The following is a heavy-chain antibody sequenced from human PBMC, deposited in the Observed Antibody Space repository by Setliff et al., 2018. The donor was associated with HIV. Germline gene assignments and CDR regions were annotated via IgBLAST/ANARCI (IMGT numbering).Heavy chain of an antibody. CDR1: GFTFTSYG. V-gene: IGHV1-18*01. CDR2: ISVYNGNT. Sequence: ASVKVSCKASGFTFTSYGISWVRQAPGQGLEWMGWISVYNGNTNHAQKFQGRVTMTTDTSTSTAYMELRRLRSDDTAVYYCARGRELPGSPYYFDYWGQGTLVTVSS. CDR3: ARGRELPGSPYYFDY. J-gene: IGHJ4*02. D-gene: IGHD1-26*01.